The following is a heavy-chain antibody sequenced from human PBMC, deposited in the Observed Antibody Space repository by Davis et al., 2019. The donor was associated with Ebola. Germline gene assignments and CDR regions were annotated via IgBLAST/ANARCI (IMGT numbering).Heavy chain of an antibody. D-gene: IGHD3-3*01. J-gene: IGHJ3*02. Sequence: MPSETLSLTCAVYGGSFSGYYWSWIRQPPGKGLEWIGEINHSGSTNYNPSLKSRVTISVDTSKNQFSLKLSSVTAADTAVYYCARDLSAHFDFWSGYSRPDAFDIWGQGTMVTVSS. CDR2: INHSGST. CDR3: ARDLSAHFDFWSGYSRPDAFDI. CDR1: GGSFSGYY. V-gene: IGHV4-34*01.